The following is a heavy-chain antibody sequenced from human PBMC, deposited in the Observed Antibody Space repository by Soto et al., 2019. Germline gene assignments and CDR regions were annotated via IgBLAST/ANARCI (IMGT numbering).Heavy chain of an antibody. V-gene: IGHV1-69*01. Sequence: QVQLVQSGAEVKKPGSSVKVSCKASGGTFSSYAISWVRQAPGQGLEWMGGVIPIFGTANYAQKFQGRVTITADESTSTAYMELSSLRSEDTAVYYCARRIQLWLRPGVDYFDYWGQVTLVTVSS. CDR1: GGTFSSYA. J-gene: IGHJ4*02. D-gene: IGHD5-18*01. CDR2: VIPIFGTA. CDR3: ARRIQLWLRPGVDYFDY.